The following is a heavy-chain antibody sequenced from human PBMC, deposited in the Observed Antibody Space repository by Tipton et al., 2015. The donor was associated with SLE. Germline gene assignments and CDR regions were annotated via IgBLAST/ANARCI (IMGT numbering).Heavy chain of an antibody. CDR1: GFTFSSYE. Sequence: GSLRLSCAASGFTFSSYEMNWVRQAPGKGLEWVSYISSSGYTIYYADSVKGRFTISRDNAKNSLYLQMNSLRAEDTAVYYCAREGSGTPDYWGQGTLVTVSS. D-gene: IGHD1-26*01. J-gene: IGHJ4*02. CDR2: ISSSGYTI. CDR3: AREGSGTPDY. V-gene: IGHV3-48*03.